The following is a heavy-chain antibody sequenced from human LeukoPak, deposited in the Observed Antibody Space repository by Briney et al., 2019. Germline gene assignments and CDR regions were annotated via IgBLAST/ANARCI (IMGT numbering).Heavy chain of an antibody. V-gene: IGHV4-30-2*01. CDR2: ILHSGST. J-gene: IGHJ4*02. CDR1: GVSITSDTYY. CDR3: ARTRDFWSAYFDY. D-gene: IGHD3-3*01. Sequence: PSETLSLTCAVSGVSITSDTYYWSWIRQPPEKGLEWIGYILHSGSTYHNPSLKSRVTILVDTSKNQFSLKLSSVTAADTAVYFCARTRDFWSAYFDYWGQGILVTVSS.